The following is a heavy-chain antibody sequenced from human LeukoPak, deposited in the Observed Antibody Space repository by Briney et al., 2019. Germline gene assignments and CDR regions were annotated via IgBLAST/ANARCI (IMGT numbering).Heavy chain of an antibody. V-gene: IGHV3-23*01. J-gene: IGHJ4*02. CDR2: INGSGSNT. D-gene: IGHD3-22*01. CDR3: VKSGGTFGYYYDSSGSFDL. CDR1: RFSFISYA. Sequence: PGGSLRLSCKASRFSFISYAMSWVRQAPGRGPEWFSQINGSGSNTYYADSVKGRFTISRDNAKSTLFLQMNSLRDEDTAVYYCVKSGGTFGYYYDSSGSFDLWGQGTLVTVSS.